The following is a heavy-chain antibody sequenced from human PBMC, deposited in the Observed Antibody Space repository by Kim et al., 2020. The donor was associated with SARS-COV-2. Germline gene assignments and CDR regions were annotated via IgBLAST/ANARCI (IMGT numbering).Heavy chain of an antibody. CDR1: GFRFNSFD. Sequence: GGSLRLSCAVSGFRFNSFDMSWVRQAPGKGLEWVAAIRASDHSTEYAESVKGRFTISRDTSKNALYLSMNYLGDEDAAIYFCARHMVIGFWYFDLWGRGTLVTVSS. CDR2: IRASDHST. J-gene: IGHJ2*01. V-gene: IGHV3-23*01. CDR3: ARHMVIGFWYFDL. D-gene: IGHD2-21*01.